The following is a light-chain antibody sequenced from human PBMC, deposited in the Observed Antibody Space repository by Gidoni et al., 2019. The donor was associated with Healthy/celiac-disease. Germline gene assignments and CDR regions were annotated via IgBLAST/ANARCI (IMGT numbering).Light chain of an antibody. J-gene: IGKJ4*01. CDR1: QGISSA. V-gene: IGKV1D-13*01. CDR2: DAS. Sequence: AIQLTQSPSSLSASVGDRVTITCRASQGISSALAWYQQKPGKAPKLLIYDASSLESGVPSRFSGSGSGTDFTLTISILQPEDFATYYCQQFNNYPPLTFGGXTKVEIK. CDR3: QQFNNYPPLT.